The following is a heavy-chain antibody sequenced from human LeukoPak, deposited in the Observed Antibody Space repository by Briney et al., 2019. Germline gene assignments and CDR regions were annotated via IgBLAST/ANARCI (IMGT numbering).Heavy chain of an antibody. D-gene: IGHD3-3*01. CDR3: ARDGRYDFWSGSRYYYYYMDV. J-gene: IGHJ6*03. CDR2: IYYGGST. V-gene: IGHV4-39*07. CDR1: GGSISSSSYY. Sequence: SETLSLTCTVSGGSISSSSYYWGWIRQPPGKGLEWIGSIYYGGSTYYNPSLKSRVTISVDTSKNQFSLKLSSVTAADTAVYYCARDGRYDFWSGSRYYYYYMDVWGKGTTVTVSS.